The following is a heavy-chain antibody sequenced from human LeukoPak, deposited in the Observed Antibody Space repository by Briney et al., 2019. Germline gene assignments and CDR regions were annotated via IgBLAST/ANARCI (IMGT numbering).Heavy chain of an antibody. CDR2: IRSSSET. CDR1: GFIFSQYS. V-gene: IGHV3-48*01. CDR3: AKQLGYCSDGSCYFPY. D-gene: IGHD2-15*01. Sequence: GGSLRLSCAASGFIFSQYSMNWVRQAPGKGLEWVSHIRSSSETFYADSVKGRFTISRDNSKSTLCLQMNSLRAEDTAVYYCAKQLGYCSDGSCYFPYWGQGTLVTVSS. J-gene: IGHJ4*02.